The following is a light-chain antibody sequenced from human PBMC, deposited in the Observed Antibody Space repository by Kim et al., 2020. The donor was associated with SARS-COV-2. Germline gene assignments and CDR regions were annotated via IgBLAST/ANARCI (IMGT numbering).Light chain of an antibody. CDR2: GAS. J-gene: IGKJ3*01. V-gene: IGKV3-15*01. CDR1: QSVSSN. Sequence: EIVMTQSPATLSVSPGERATLSCRASQSVSSNLAWYQQKPGQAPRLLMYGASTRATGIPARFSGSGSGTEFTLTINSLQSEDFAVYYCQQYNNWPFAFGPGTKVDIK. CDR3: QQYNNWPFA.